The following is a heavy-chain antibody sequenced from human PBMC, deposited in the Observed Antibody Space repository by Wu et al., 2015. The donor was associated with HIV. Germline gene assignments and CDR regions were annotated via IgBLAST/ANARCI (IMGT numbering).Heavy chain of an antibody. CDR1: GYTFTSYD. CDR3: ARSPHYYDSSGYYYEVNYYGMDV. J-gene: IGHJ6*02. V-gene: IGHV1-8*01. Sequence: QVQLVQSGAEVKKPGASVKVSCKASGYTFTSYDINWVRQATGQGLEWMGWMNPNSGNTGYAQKFQGRVTMTRNTSISTAYMELSSLRSEDTAVYYCARSPHYYDSSGYYYEVNYYGMDVWGQGTTVTGLL. CDR2: MNPNSGNT. D-gene: IGHD3-22*01.